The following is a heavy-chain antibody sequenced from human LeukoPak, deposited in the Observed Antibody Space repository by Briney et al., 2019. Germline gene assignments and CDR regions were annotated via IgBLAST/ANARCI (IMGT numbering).Heavy chain of an antibody. CDR1: GFTFSSYS. Sequence: GGSLRLSCAASGFTFSSYSMNWVRQAPGKGLEWVSYISSSSSTIYYADSVKGRFTISRDNAKNSLYLQMNSLRAEDTAVYYCASGVTIFGVVYDYWGQGTLVTVSS. J-gene: IGHJ4*02. V-gene: IGHV3-48*01. CDR2: ISSSSSTI. D-gene: IGHD3-3*01. CDR3: ASGVTIFGVVYDY.